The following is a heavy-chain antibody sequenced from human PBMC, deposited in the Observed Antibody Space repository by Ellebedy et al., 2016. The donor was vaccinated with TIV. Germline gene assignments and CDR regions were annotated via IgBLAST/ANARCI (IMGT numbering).Heavy chain of an antibody. V-gene: IGHV3-15*01. D-gene: IGHD1-20*01. J-gene: IGHJ6*02. Sequence: GESLKISCEASGVSVSSHGMHWVRQAPGKGLEWVGRITDGGATEYGAPVKGRFTISRVDSEATVYLQMNSLKSEDTAMYYCTTGGISGSRWWYNGLDVWGQGTTVTVSS. CDR3: TTGGISGSRWWYNGLDV. CDR1: GVSVSSHG. CDR2: ITDGGAT.